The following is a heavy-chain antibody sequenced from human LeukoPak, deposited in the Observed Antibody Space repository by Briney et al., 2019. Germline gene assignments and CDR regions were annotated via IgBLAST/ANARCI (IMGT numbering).Heavy chain of an antibody. CDR3: AKGTRRTTTWLCDF. Sequence: GGSLRLSCAVSGLTLGTYAFSWVRQTPGKGLEWVSGISATGDDTYYAESVKGRFSMSRDIFKKTIYLQMNSLRPEDTAVYYCAKGTRRTTTWLCDFWGQGTLVAVSS. CDR1: GLTLGTYA. J-gene: IGHJ4*02. D-gene: IGHD1-1*01. CDR2: ISATGDDT. V-gene: IGHV3-23*01.